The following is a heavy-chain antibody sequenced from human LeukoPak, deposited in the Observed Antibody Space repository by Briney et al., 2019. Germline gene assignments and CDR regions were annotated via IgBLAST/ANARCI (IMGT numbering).Heavy chain of an antibody. Sequence: SETLSLTCAVYGGSFSGYYWSWIRQPPGKGLEWIGEINHSGSTNYNPSLKSRVTISVATSKNQFSLKLSSVTAADPAVYYCARGGGGIILGDSEGMDVWGQGTTVTVSS. V-gene: IGHV4-34*01. CDR2: INHSGST. CDR1: GGSFSGYY. J-gene: IGHJ6*02. D-gene: IGHD3-10*01. CDR3: ARGGGGIILGDSEGMDV.